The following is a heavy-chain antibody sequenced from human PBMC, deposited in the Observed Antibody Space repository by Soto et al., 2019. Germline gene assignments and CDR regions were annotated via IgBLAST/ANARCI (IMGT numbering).Heavy chain of an antibody. V-gene: IGHV3-53*01. Sequence: EVQLVESGGGLIQPGGSLRLSCAASGFTVSSNYMSWVRQAPGKGLGWVSVIYSGGSTYYADSVKGRFTISRDNFKNTLYLQMNSLRAEDTAVYYCARDRVESGYPEYFQHWGQGTLVTVSS. CDR1: GFTVSSNY. D-gene: IGHD3-22*01. CDR3: ARDRVESGYPEYFQH. CDR2: IYSGGST. J-gene: IGHJ1*01.